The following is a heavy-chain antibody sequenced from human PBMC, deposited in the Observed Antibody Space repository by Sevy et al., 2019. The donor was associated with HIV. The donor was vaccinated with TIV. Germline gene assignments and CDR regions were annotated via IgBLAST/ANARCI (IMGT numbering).Heavy chain of an antibody. CDR3: ARDSPNAVYAIRDAFDI. CDR2: ISSSSSSYI. Sequence: GGSLRLSCAASGFTFSSYSMNWVRQAPGKGLEWVSSISSSSSSYIYYADSVKGRFTISRDNAKNSLYLQMNSLRAEDTAVYYCARDSPNAVYAIRDAFDIWGQGTMVTVSS. V-gene: IGHV3-21*01. J-gene: IGHJ3*02. CDR1: GFTFSSYS. D-gene: IGHD2-8*01.